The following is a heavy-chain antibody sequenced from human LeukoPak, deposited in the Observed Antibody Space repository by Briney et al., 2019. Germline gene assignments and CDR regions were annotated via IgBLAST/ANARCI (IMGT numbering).Heavy chain of an antibody. CDR1: GFTFSDYY. Sequence: GGSLRLSCAASGFTFSDYYMSWIRQAPGKGLEWVSYISSSGSTIYYADSVKGRFTISRDNAKNSLYLQMNSLRAEDTAVYYCARAAAGRRWYYYYYYYMDVWGKGTTVTISS. J-gene: IGHJ6*03. CDR3: ARAAAGRRWYYYYYYYMDV. V-gene: IGHV3-11*01. CDR2: ISSSGSTI. D-gene: IGHD6-13*01.